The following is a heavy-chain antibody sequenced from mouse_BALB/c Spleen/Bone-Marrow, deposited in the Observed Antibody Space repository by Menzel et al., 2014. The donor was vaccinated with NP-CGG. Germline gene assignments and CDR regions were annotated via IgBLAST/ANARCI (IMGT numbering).Heavy chain of an antibody. Sequence: QVQLQQSGPELVRPGVSVKISCKGSGYTFTDYAMHWVKQSHAKSLEWIGVISTYSGNINYNQKFKGKATMTVDKSSSTAYMELARLTSEDSAIYYCARGEGYDGWYFDVWGAGTTVTVSS. D-gene: IGHD2-2*01. CDR3: ARGEGYDGWYFDV. V-gene: IGHV1-67*01. CDR2: ISTYSGNI. CDR1: GYTFTDYA. J-gene: IGHJ1*01.